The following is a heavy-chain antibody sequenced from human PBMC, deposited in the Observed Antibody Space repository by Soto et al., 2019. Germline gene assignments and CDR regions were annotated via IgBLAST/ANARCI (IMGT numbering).Heavy chain of an antibody. V-gene: IGHV4-31*03. CDR3: ARGGDYGARVYLCDP. CDR2: IYYSGST. D-gene: IGHD4-17*01. J-gene: IGHJ5*02. CDR1: GGSISSGGDY. Sequence: SETLSLTCTVSGGSISSGGDYWSWIRQHPGKGLEWIGYIYYSGSTYYNPSLKSRVTISVDTSKNQFSLKLSSVTAADTAVYYCARGGDYGARVYLCDPWGQGTLVTVSS.